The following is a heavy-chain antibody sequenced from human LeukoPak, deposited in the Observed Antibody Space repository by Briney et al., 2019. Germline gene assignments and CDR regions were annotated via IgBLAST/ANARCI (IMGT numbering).Heavy chain of an antibody. CDR3: ARDLLW. J-gene: IGHJ4*02. CDR2: IYPGGTT. Sequence: SETLSLTCTVSGGSISSYYWSWIRQPAGKGLEWIGHIYPGGTTSYNPSLKSRVTMSVDTSKNQFSLRLTSAIAADTAVYYCARDLLWWGQGTLVTVSS. V-gene: IGHV4-4*07. CDR1: GGSISSYY. D-gene: IGHD2-21*01.